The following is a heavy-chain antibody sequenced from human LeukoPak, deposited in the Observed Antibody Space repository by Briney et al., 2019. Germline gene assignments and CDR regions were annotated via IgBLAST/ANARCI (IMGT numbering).Heavy chain of an antibody. J-gene: IGHJ4*02. D-gene: IGHD3-9*01. V-gene: IGHV3-23*01. CDR3: AKLLRYFDWLLQPIDY. CDR2: ISGSGGST. Sequence: GGSLRLSCAASGFTFSSSAMSWVRQAPGKGLEWVSAISGSGGSTYYADSVKGRFTISRDNSKNTLYLQMNSLRAEDTAVYYCAKLLRYFDWLLQPIDYWGQGTLVTVSS. CDR1: GFTFSSSA.